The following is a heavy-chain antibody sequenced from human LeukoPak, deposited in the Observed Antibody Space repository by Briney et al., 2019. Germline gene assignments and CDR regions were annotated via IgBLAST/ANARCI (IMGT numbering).Heavy chain of an antibody. CDR2: MNPNSGNT. D-gene: IGHD4-23*01. CDR1: GYTFTNYD. V-gene: IGHV1-8*03. J-gene: IGHJ3*02. CDR3: ARRLGLRWDLQAFDI. Sequence: ASVKVSCKASGYTFTNYDINWVRQATGQGLEWMGWMNPNSGNTGYAQKFQGRVTITRNTSISTAYMELSSLKSDDTAVYYCARRLGLRWDLQAFDIWGQGTMVTVSS.